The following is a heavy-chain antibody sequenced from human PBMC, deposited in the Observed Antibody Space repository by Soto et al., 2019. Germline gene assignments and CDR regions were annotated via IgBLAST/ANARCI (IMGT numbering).Heavy chain of an antibody. J-gene: IGHJ3*02. CDR3: ARVRRGSSGPNAFDI. Sequence: GASVKVSCKASGGTFSSYTISWVRQAPGQGLEWMGGIIPIFGTANYAQKFQGRVTITADESTSTAYMELSSLRSEDTAVYYCARVRRGSSGPNAFDIWGQGTMVTVSS. V-gene: IGHV1-69*13. CDR1: GGTFSSYT. CDR2: IIPIFGTA. D-gene: IGHD6-19*01.